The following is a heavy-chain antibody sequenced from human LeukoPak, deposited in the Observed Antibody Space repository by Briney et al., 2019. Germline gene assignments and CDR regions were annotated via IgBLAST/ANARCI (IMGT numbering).Heavy chain of an antibody. CDR3: ARSVLPNAFDI. CDR1: GYTFTSNG. Sequence: ASVKVSCKASGYTFTSNGITWVRQAPGQGLEWVGWISCYNGDTKYAQKFQGRVTITADKSTSTAYMELSSLRSEDTAVYYCARSVLPNAFDIWGQGTMVTVSS. V-gene: IGHV1-18*01. J-gene: IGHJ3*02. CDR2: ISCYNGDT. D-gene: IGHD3-10*01.